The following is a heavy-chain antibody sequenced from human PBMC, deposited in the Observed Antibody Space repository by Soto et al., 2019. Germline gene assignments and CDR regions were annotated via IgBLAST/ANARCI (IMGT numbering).Heavy chain of an antibody. J-gene: IGHJ4*02. CDR2: IYYSGSA. Sequence: PSDTLSLTCAVSGGSLSSYYCSWVRQPPGKGLEWIGYIYYSGSANYYSSLKSRVTISVDTSKNQFSLKLSSVPAADTAVYYSATTWGSTNDYWGRATLVTVS. CDR1: GGSLSSYY. CDR3: ATTWGSTNDY. D-gene: IGHD3-16*01. V-gene: IGHV4-59*01.